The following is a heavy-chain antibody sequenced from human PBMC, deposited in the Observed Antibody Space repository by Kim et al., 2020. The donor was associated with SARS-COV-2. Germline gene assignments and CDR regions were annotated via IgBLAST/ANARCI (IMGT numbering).Heavy chain of an antibody. D-gene: IGHD1-26*01. CDR1: GFTFSSYA. Sequence: GWSLRLSCAASGFTFSSYAMHWVRQAPGKGLEWVAVISYDGSNKYYADSVKGRFTISRDNSKNTLYLQMNSLRAEDTAVYYCARSNSGSYSGGWSYWGQGTLVTVSS. V-gene: IGHV3-30-3*01. J-gene: IGHJ4*02. CDR3: ARSNSGSYSGGWSY. CDR2: ISYDGSNK.